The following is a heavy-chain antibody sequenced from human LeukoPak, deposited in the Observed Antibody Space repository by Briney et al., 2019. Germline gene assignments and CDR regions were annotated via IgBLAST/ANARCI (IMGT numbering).Heavy chain of an antibody. CDR2: IYYSGST. J-gene: IGHJ4*02. V-gene: IGHV4-59*08. D-gene: IGHD1-26*01. Sequence: SETLSLTCTVSGDSISSYYWSWIRQPPGKGLEWIGYIYYSGSTKYNPSLKSRVTMSLDTSKSQFSLKLSSVTAADTAVYYCASGSYYFDYWGQGTLVTVSS. CDR3: ASGSYYFDY. CDR1: GDSISSYY.